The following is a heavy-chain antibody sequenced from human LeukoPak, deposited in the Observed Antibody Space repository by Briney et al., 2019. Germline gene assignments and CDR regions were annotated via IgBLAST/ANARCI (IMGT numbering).Heavy chain of an antibody. CDR3: ARLATMVRGVIINAPDY. Sequence: HGASVKVSCKASGGTFSSYAISWVRQAPGQGLEWMGGISAYNGNTNNAQKLQGRVTMTTDRSTSTAYLELRSLRSDDTAVYYCARLATMVRGVIINAPDYWGQGTLVTVSS. CDR1: GGTFSSYA. V-gene: IGHV1-18*01. D-gene: IGHD3-10*01. J-gene: IGHJ4*02. CDR2: ISAYNGNT.